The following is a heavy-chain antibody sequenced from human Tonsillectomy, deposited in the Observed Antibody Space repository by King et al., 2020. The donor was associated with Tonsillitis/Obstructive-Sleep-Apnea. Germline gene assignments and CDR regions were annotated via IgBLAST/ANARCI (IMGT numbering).Heavy chain of an antibody. D-gene: IGHD3-3*01. CDR3: ARPPLRFLATYYFDY. V-gene: IGHV3-20*04. J-gene: IGHJ4*02. CDR1: GFTFDDYG. Sequence: VQLVESGGGGVRPGGSLRLSCAASGFTFDDYGMSWVRQAPGKGLEWVSGINWNGGSTGFADSVKGRFTISRDNAKNSLYLQMNSLRAEDTALYYCARPPLRFLATYYFDYWGQGTLVTVSS. CDR2: INWNGGST.